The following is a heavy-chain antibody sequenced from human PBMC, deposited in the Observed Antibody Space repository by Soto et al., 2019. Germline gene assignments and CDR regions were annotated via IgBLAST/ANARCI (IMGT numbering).Heavy chain of an antibody. J-gene: IGHJ4*01. Sequence: PSETLSLTCTVSAGSISSYYWNWIRQPPGKGLEWIGYIYYSGSTNYNPSLKSRVTISIDTSKNQFSLILSSVTAADTAVYYCTTDSYSTIIIVRFDYWGHGTLVTVSS. CDR3: TTDSYSTIIIVRFDY. V-gene: IGHV4-59*01. CDR1: AGSISSYY. CDR2: IYYSGST. D-gene: IGHD3-22*01.